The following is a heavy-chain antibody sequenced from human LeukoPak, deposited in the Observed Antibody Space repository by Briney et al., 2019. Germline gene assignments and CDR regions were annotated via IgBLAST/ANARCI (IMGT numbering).Heavy chain of an antibody. D-gene: IGHD3-22*01. CDR3: ARHYYDRSGSYFFDY. CDR2: IYSSGST. CDR1: GGSITSYY. Sequence: PSETLSLTCTVSGGSITSYYWSWIRQPPGKGLEWMGYIYSSGSTNYNPSLKSRVTISVDTSRNQFSLKLNSVTAADTAVYFCARHYYDRSGSYFFDYWGQGALVTVSS. J-gene: IGHJ4*02. V-gene: IGHV4-59*08.